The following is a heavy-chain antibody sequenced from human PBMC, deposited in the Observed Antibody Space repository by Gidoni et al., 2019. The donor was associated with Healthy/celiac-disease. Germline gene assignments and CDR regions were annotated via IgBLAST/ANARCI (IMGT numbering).Heavy chain of an antibody. CDR2: INPNSGGT. D-gene: IGHD3-16*02. V-gene: IGHV1-2*02. J-gene: IGHJ4*02. CDR1: GYTFTGYY. CDR3: ARHRYKNPYLDY. Sequence: QVQLVQSGAEVKKPGASVKVSCKASGYTFTGYYMHWVRQAPGQGLEWMGWINPNSGGTKYAQKFQGRVTMTRDTSISTAYMELSRLSSDDTAVYYCARHRYKNPYLDYWGQGTLVTVSS.